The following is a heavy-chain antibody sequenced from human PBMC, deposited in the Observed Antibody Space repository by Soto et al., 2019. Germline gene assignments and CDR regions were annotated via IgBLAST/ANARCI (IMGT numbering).Heavy chain of an antibody. CDR3: AKDPPWTVGPLAMDV. J-gene: IGHJ6*02. D-gene: IGHD1-26*01. CDR2: FSGSGGNI. CDR1: GFAFSTHA. V-gene: IGHV3-23*01. Sequence: GGSLRLSCVASGFAFSTHAMSWVRQAPGKGLEWVSTFSGSGGNIYYAESVKGRLTISRDDSKNTLYLQMDSLRVEDTAVYYCAKDPPWTVGPLAMDVWGQGTTVTGSS.